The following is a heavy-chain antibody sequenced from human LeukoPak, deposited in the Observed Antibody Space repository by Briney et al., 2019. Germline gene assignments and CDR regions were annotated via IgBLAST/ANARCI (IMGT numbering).Heavy chain of an antibody. CDR3: ASQDGMALYYSDY. J-gene: IGHJ4*02. CDR1: GYRFTLYW. V-gene: IGHV5-51*01. Sequence: GESLKISCKCSGYRFTLYWIAWVRQMPGKGLEWMGIIYPADSDTRYSPSFQGQVTISADKSISTAYLQWSSLKASDTAMYYCASQDGMALYYSDYWGQGTLVTVSS. D-gene: IGHD1-14*01. CDR2: IYPADSDT.